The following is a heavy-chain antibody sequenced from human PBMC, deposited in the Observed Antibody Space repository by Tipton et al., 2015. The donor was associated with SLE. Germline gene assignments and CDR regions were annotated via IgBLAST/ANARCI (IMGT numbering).Heavy chain of an antibody. CDR2: IYYSGST. V-gene: IGHV4-59*11. CDR3: ARDEAFDI. Sequence: TLSLTCTVSGGSISSHYWSWIRQPPGKGLEWIGYIYYSGSTNYNPSPKSRVTISVGTSKNQFSLKLSSVTAADTAVYYCARDEAFDIWGQGTMVTVSS. CDR1: GGSISSHY. J-gene: IGHJ3*02.